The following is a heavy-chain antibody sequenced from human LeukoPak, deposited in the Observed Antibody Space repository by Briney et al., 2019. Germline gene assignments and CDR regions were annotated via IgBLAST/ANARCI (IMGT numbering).Heavy chain of an antibody. CDR1: GFTFSSYW. Sequence: PGGSLRLSCAASGFTFSSYWMHWVRQAPGKGLVWVSRINSDGSSTSYADSVKGRFTISRDNAKNTLYLQMNSLRAEDTAVYYCARARGSGSYYNIDAFDIWGQGTMVTVSS. J-gene: IGHJ3*02. V-gene: IGHV3-74*01. D-gene: IGHD3-10*01. CDR3: ARARGSGSYYNIDAFDI. CDR2: INSDGSST.